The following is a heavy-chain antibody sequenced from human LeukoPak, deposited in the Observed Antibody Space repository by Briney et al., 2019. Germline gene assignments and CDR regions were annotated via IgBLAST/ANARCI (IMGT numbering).Heavy chain of an antibody. Sequence: GGSLRLSCAASGFTFSSYWMNWVRQVPGKGLEWVANIKGDGSEKYYVDSVKGRFTISRDNAKNSVDLQMNSLRAEDTAVYYCTTAKNDHWGQGTLVTVSS. V-gene: IGHV3-7*01. CDR1: GFTFSSYW. CDR3: TTAKNDH. J-gene: IGHJ4*02. CDR2: IKGDGSEK.